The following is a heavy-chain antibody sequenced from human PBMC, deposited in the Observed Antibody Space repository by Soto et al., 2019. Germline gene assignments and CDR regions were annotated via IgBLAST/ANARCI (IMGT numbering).Heavy chain of an antibody. CDR3: ARARYYDPLTARVYALDV. CDR1: GGSIRNYG. V-gene: IGHV1-69*01. Sequence: QVQLVQSGAEVKKPGSSVRVSCKVSGGSIRNYGITWVRQSPGQGLEWMGGIMPVFGTAVYAQKFQGRVTISADELTTTASLELRSLSSDDTAVYFCARARYYDPLTARVYALDVWGQGTTVTV. D-gene: IGHD3-9*01. CDR2: IMPVFGTA. J-gene: IGHJ6*02.